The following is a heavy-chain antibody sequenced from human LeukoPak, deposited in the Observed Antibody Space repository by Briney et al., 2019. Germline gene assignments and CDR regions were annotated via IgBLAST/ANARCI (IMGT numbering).Heavy chain of an antibody. V-gene: IGHV4-59*01. D-gene: IGHD1-1*01. J-gene: IGHJ4*02. CDR1: GGSISSYY. CDR3: ARFGTSGSFDY. Sequence: SETLSLTCTVSGGSISSYYWSWIRQPPGKGLEWIGYIYYSGSTNYNPSLKSRVTISVDTSKNQFSLKLSSVTAADTAVYYCARFGTSGSFDYWGQGTLVTVS. CDR2: IYYSGST.